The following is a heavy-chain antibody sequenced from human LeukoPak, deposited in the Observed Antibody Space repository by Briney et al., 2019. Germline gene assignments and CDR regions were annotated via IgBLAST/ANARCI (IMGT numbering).Heavy chain of an antibody. V-gene: IGHV4-59*01. J-gene: IGHJ4*02. Sequence: SETLSLTCIVSGGSITSYYWSWIRQPPGKGLEWIGYIYYSGSTNYNPSLKSRVTISVDTSKNQFSLKLSSVTAADTAVYYCARAPAAVVPKKYYFDYWGQGTLVTVSS. CDR3: ARAPAAVVPKKYYFDY. CDR2: IYYSGST. CDR1: GGSITSYY. D-gene: IGHD2-21*01.